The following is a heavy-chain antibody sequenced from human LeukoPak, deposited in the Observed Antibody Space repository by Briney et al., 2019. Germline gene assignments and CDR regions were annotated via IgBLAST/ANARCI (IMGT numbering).Heavy chain of an antibody. V-gene: IGHV4-59*01. CDR3: ARDYYGGNYWYFDL. CDR2: IYYSGST. Sequence: SETLSLTCTVSGGSISSYYGSWIRQPPGKGLEWIGYIYYSGSTNYNPSLKSRVTISVDTSKNQFSLKLSSVTATDTAVYYCARDYYGGNYWYFDLWGRGTLVTVSS. D-gene: IGHD4-23*01. CDR1: GGSISSYY. J-gene: IGHJ2*01.